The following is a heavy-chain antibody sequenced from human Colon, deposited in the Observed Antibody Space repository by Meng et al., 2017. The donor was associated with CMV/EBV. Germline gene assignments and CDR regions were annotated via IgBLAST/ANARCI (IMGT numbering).Heavy chain of an antibody. Sequence: ASVKVSCKASGYTFTSSSMHWVRQAPGQGLEWLGIVNPSGGSTIYAQKFQGRVTMTEDTSTDTAYMELSSLRSEDTAVYYCVGELPGHNWFDPWGQGTLVTVSS. J-gene: IGHJ5*02. CDR1: GYTFTSSS. D-gene: IGHD1-26*01. V-gene: IGHV1-46*01. CDR2: VNPSGGST. CDR3: VGELPGHNWFDP.